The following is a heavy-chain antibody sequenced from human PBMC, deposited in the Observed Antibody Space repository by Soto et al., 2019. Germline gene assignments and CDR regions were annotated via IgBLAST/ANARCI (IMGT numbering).Heavy chain of an antibody. J-gene: IGHJ4*02. CDR2: ISYDGSNK. D-gene: IGHD2-15*01. V-gene: IGHV3-30*18. Sequence: QVQLVESGGGVVQPGRSLRLSCAASGFTFSSYGMHWVRQAPGKGLEWVAVISYDGSNKYYADSVKGRFTISRDNSKNTLYRQMNSLRAEDTAVYYCAKDRREIVVVVVFDYWGQGTLVTVSS. CDR3: AKDRREIVVVVVFDY. CDR1: GFTFSSYG.